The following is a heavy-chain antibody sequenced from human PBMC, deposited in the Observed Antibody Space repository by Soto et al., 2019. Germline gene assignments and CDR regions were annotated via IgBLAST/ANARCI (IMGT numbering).Heavy chain of an antibody. J-gene: IGHJ2*01. CDR3: ARGLRPAYWYFDL. V-gene: IGHV3-72*01. D-gene: IGHD2-2*01. CDR2: TRNKANSYTT. CDR1: GFTFSDHY. Sequence: GGSLRLSCAASGFTFSDHYMDWVRQAPGKGLEWVGRTRNKANSYTTEYAASVKGRFTISRDDSKNSLYLQMNSLKTEDTAVYYCARGLRPAYWYFDLWGRGTLVTVSS.